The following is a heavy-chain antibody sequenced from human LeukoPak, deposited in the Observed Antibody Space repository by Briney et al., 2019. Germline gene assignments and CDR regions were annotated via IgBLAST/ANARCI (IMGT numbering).Heavy chain of an antibody. V-gene: IGHV1-2*02. D-gene: IGHD1-26*01. J-gene: IGHJ4*02. CDR3: ARVVGATSSRYFDY. CDR1: GYTFTGYY. Sequence: ASVKVSCKASGYTFTGYYMHWVRQAPGQGLEWMGWINPNSGGTYYAQKFQGRVTMTSDTSISTAYMELSRLRSDNTAVYYCARVVGATSSRYFDYWGQGTLVTVSS. CDR2: INPNSGGT.